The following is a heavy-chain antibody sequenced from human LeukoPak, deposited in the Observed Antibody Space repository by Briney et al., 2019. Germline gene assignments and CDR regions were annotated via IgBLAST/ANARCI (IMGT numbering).Heavy chain of an antibody. CDR3: ARTMVRGYYFGY. Sequence: GGSLRLSCAASGFTFSDHYMDWVRQAPGKGLEWVGRTRNKANSYTTEYAASVKGRFTISRDDSKNSLYLQMNSLKTEDTAVYYCARTMVRGYYFGYWGQGTLVTVSS. CDR2: TRNKANSYTT. CDR1: GFTFSDHY. J-gene: IGHJ4*02. V-gene: IGHV3-72*01. D-gene: IGHD3-10*01.